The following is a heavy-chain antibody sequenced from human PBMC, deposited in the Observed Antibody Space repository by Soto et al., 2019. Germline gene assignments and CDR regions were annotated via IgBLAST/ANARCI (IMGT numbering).Heavy chain of an antibody. J-gene: IGHJ6*02. D-gene: IGHD3-3*01. CDR2: INPNSGGT. Sequence: ASVKVSCKASGYTFTGYYMHWVRQAPGQGLEWMGWINPNSGGTNYAQKFQGRVTMTRDTSISTAYMELSRLRSDDTAVYYCARGYYDFWSQSEDGMVVWGQGTTVTVSS. CDR1: GYTFTGYY. CDR3: ARGYYDFWSQSEDGMVV. V-gene: IGHV1-2*02.